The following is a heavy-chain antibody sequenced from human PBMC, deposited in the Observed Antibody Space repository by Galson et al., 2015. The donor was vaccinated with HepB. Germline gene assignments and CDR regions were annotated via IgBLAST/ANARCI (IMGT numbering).Heavy chain of an antibody. CDR3: ARVNDDSSGTEYFQH. CDR2: IYYSGST. Sequence: TLSLTCTVSGGSISSGGYYWSWIRQHPGKGLEWIGYIYYSGSTYYNPSLKSRVTISVDTSKNQFSLKLSSVTAADTDVYYCARVNDDSSGTEYFQHWGQGTLVTVSS. V-gene: IGHV4-31*03. J-gene: IGHJ1*01. D-gene: IGHD3-22*01. CDR1: GGSISSGGYY.